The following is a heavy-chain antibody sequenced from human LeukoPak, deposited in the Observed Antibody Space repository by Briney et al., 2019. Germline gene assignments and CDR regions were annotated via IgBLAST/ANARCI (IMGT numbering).Heavy chain of an antibody. V-gene: IGHV4-34*01. CDR2: INHSGST. Sequence: SETLSLTCAVYGGSFSGYYWSWIRQPPGKGLEWIGEINHSGSTNYNPSLKSRVTISVDTSKNQFSLRLSSVTAADTAVYYCSIAATISGWDYFDYWGQGTLVTVSS. CDR1: GGSFSGYY. CDR3: SIAATISGWDYFDY. D-gene: IGHD5-12*01. J-gene: IGHJ4*02.